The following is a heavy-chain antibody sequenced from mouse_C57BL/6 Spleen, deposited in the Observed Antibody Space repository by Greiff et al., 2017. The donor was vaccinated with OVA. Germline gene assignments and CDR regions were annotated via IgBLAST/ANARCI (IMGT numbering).Heavy chain of an antibody. CDR1: GFTFSSYG. J-gene: IGHJ1*03. CDR3: AIQRYYGSSYWYFDV. CDR2: ISSGGSYT. Sequence: EVQLVESGGDLVKPGGSLKLSCAASGFTFSSYGMSWVRQTPDRRLEWVATISSGGSYTYYPDSVNGRFTISRDNAKNTLYLQMSSLKSEDTALYYCAIQRYYGSSYWYFDVWGTGTTVTVSS. V-gene: IGHV5-6*01. D-gene: IGHD1-1*01.